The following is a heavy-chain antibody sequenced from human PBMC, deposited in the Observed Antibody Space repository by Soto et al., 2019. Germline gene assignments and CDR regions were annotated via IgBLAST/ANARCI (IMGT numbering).Heavy chain of an antibody. CDR3: AREGLLVGAGADALEI. CDR1: GYTFSSNY. CDR2: LNPSGGST. D-gene: IGHD1-26*01. V-gene: IGHV1-46*01. J-gene: IGHJ3*02. Sequence: QVQLVQSGAEVKKPGASVKVSCKTSGYTFSSNYMHWVRQAPGQGLEWMGILNPSGGSTTYAQKFQGRVRMTRDTSTSTVYMELSSLRSEDTAVYYCAREGLLVGAGADALEIWGQGTMVIVSS.